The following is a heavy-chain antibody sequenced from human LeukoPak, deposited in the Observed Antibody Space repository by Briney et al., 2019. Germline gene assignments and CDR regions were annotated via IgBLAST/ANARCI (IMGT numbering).Heavy chain of an antibody. D-gene: IGHD6-6*01. CDR3: ARESSSSVNWFDP. Sequence: ASVTVSCKASGYSFTSYYMRWVRQAPGQGLAWMGIINPSGGSTSYAQKFQGRVTMTRGMSTSTVYMELSSLRSEDTAVYYCARESSSSVNWFDPWGQGTLVTVSS. V-gene: IGHV1-46*01. CDR2: INPSGGST. J-gene: IGHJ5*02. CDR1: GYSFTSYY.